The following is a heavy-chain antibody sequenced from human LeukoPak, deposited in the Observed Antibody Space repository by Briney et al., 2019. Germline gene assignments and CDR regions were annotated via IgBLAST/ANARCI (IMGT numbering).Heavy chain of an antibody. V-gene: IGHV4-34*01. CDR1: VGSFSGNY. CDR2: SSPTGDIT. Sequence: SETLSLTCAVYVGSFSGNYWTLIRQTPGRGLEWIGESSPTGDITGYNPSLRGRATISVDSSKMQFSLKLTPVTAADTGVYYCARVPDSTERPCDSWGPGTLVTVSS. CDR3: ARVPDSTERPCDS. J-gene: IGHJ4*02. D-gene: IGHD1-1*01.